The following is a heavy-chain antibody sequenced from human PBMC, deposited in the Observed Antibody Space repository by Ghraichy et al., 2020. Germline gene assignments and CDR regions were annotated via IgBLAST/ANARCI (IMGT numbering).Heavy chain of an antibody. Sequence: GESLNISCAASGFTFSSYGMHWVRQAPGKGLEWVAVIWYDGSNKYYADSVKGRFTISRDNSKNTLYLQMNSLRAEDTAVYYCARDYRYDYIYYGMDVWGQGTTVTVSS. D-gene: IGHD5-12*01. CDR3: ARDYRYDYIYYGMDV. CDR1: GFTFSSYG. V-gene: IGHV3-33*01. J-gene: IGHJ6*02. CDR2: IWYDGSNK.